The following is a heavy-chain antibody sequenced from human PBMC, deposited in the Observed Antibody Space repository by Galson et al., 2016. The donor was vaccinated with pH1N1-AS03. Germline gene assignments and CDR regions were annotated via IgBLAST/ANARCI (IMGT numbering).Heavy chain of an antibody. Sequence: SLRLSCAASGFTSNNYDMHWVRQAPGKGLEWVTVISDDGSNKYYADSVKGRFTISRDNSRNTAYLEMNSLKTKDTAVYYCTRPIDPVPYSGTYGGDYWGQGTLGTVSS. D-gene: IGHD1-26*01. CDR2: ISDDGSNK. CDR1: GFTSNNYD. V-gene: IGHV3-30*03. CDR3: TRPIDPVPYSGTYGGDY. J-gene: IGHJ4*02.